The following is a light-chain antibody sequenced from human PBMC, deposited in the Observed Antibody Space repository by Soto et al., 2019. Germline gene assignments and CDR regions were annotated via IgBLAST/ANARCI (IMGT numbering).Light chain of an antibody. CDR1: TGPVTAGHY. Sequence: QTVVIQEPSLTVSPGGTVTLTCGSSTGPVTAGHYPYWFQQKPGQVPRTLIYDTNNKQCWTPARFSGSLLGAKGALTLSGAQPEDEADYYCLLTYGGFRMFGGGTKVTVL. J-gene: IGLJ3*02. CDR3: LLTYGGFRM. V-gene: IGLV7-46*01. CDR2: DTN.